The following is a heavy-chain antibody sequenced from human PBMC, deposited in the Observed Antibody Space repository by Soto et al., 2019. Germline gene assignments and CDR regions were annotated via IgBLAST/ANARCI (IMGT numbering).Heavy chain of an antibody. J-gene: IGHJ6*02. V-gene: IGHV3-49*04. CDR1: GFTFGDYA. Sequence: PGGSLRLSCTASGFTFGDYAMSWVRQAPGKGLEWVGFIRSKAYGGTTEYAASVKGRFTISRDDSKSIAYLQMNSLKTEDTAVYYCTRDLENSGVYSGYDSPMDVWGQGTTVTVSS. CDR3: TRDLENSGVYSGYDSPMDV. CDR2: IRSKAYGGTT. D-gene: IGHD5-12*01.